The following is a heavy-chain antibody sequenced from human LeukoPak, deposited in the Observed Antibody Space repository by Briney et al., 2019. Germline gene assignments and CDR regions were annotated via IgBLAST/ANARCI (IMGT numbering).Heavy chain of an antibody. Sequence: SGGSLRLFCAASGFTFSTYWMTWVRQAPGKGLEWVANIKEDGSEKHYVDSVKGRFTISRDNAKNSLYLQMDSLRVEDTAVYYCASGGHVDYCGQGTLVTVSS. J-gene: IGHJ4*02. CDR1: GFTFSTYW. D-gene: IGHD3-10*01. CDR3: ASGGHVDY. V-gene: IGHV3-7*01. CDR2: IKEDGSEK.